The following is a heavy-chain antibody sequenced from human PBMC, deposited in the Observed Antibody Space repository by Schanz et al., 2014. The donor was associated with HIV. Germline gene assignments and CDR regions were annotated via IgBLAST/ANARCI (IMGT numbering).Heavy chain of an antibody. Sequence: QVQLVESGGGVVQPGRSLRLSCAASGFTFSSYGMYWVRQAPGQGLEWGAVISHDGSKKYYADSVRGRITISRDNSKNTLYLQMNSLRADDTAVYYCAKGWRGYSISSLVDYWGQGSLVTVSS. V-gene: IGHV3-30*18. CDR3: AKGWRGYSISSLVDY. CDR2: ISHDGSKK. J-gene: IGHJ4*02. CDR1: GFTFSSYG. D-gene: IGHD6-6*01.